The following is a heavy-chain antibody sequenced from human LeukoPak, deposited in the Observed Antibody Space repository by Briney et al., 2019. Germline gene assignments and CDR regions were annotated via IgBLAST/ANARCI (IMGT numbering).Heavy chain of an antibody. CDR2: ISSSGSTI. D-gene: IGHD6-6*01. CDR3: ARREQQLGNDAFDI. J-gene: IGHJ3*02. V-gene: IGHV3-11*01. CDR1: GFTFSDYY. Sequence: PGGSLRLSCAASGFTFSDYYMSWIRQAPGKGLEWVSYISSSGSTIYYADSVKGRFTTSRDNAKNSLYLQMNSLRAEDTAVYYCARREQQLGNDAFDIWGQGTMVTVSS.